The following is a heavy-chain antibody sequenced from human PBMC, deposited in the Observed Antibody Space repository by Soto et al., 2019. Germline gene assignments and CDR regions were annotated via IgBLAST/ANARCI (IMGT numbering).Heavy chain of an antibody. D-gene: IGHD6-19*01. CDR1: GFTFSSYA. CDR3: ARGAVAGTSWYYYYYGMDV. CDR2: ISYDGSNK. J-gene: IGHJ6*02. V-gene: IGHV3-30-3*01. Sequence: GALRLSCAASGFTFSSYAMHWVRQAPGKGLEWVAVISYDGSNKYYADSVKGRFTISRDNSKNTLYLQMNSLRAEDTAVYYCARGAVAGTSWYYYYYGMDVWGQGTTVTVSS.